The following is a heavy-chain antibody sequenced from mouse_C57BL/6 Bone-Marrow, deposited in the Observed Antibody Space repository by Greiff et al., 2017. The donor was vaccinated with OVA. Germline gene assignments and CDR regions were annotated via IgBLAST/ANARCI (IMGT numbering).Heavy chain of an antibody. Sequence: EVQLQQSGPELVKPGASVKISCKASGYTFTDYYMNWVKQSHGKSLEWIGDINPNNGGTSYNQKFKGKATLTVDKSSSTAYMELRSLTSEDSAVYYCARYDYGGWGQGTTLTVSS. CDR3: ARYDYGG. CDR2: INPNNGGT. D-gene: IGHD2-4*01. J-gene: IGHJ2*01. CDR1: GYTFTDYY. V-gene: IGHV1-26*01.